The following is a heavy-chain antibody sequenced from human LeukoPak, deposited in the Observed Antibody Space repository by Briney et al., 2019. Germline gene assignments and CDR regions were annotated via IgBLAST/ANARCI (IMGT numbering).Heavy chain of an antibody. CDR1: GFTFSSYS. D-gene: IGHD6-13*01. CDR3: ARVAEAAAFDY. CDR2: ISSNSRYT. J-gene: IGHJ4*02. Sequence: GGTLRLSCAASGFTFSSYSMNWVRQAPGKGLEWVSSISSNSRYTYYADSVKGRFTISRDNAKSSLYLQMNSLRADDTAVYYCARVAEAAAFDYWGQGTLVTVSS. V-gene: IGHV3-21*01.